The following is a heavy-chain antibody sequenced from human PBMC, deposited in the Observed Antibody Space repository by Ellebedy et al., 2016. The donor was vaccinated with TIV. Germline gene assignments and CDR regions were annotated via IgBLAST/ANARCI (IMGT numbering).Heavy chain of an antibody. J-gene: IGHJ4*02. Sequence: GESLKISXAASGFTFRSYGMHWVRQAPGKGLEWVAVIWYDGSNKYYADSVKGRFTISRDNSKNTLYLQMNSLRAEDTAVYYCARDSLVGATFLDYWGQGTLVTVSS. CDR3: ARDSLVGATFLDY. V-gene: IGHV3-33*01. CDR2: IWYDGSNK. CDR1: GFTFRSYG. D-gene: IGHD1-26*01.